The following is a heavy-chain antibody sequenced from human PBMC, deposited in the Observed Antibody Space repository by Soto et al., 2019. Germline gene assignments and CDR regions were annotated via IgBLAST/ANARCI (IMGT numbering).Heavy chain of an antibody. V-gene: IGHV3-9*01. CDR2: IWNSGSI. CDR3: AKGFSYSTATDPFDY. CDR1: GFSLRTYG. J-gene: IGHJ4*02. Sequence: PGGSLRLSCAASGFSLRTYGMHWVRQAPGKGPEWVAVIWNSGSIGYADSVKGRFTISRDNAKNSLYLQMNSLRAEDTALYYCAKGFSYSTATDPFDYWGQGTLVTVSS. D-gene: IGHD6-13*01.